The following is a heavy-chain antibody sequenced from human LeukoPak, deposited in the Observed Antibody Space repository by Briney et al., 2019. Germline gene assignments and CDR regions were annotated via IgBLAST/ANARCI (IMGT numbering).Heavy chain of an antibody. D-gene: IGHD6-6*01. J-gene: IGHJ6*02. V-gene: IGHV3-74*01. CDR2: INSDGSST. CDR3: ARDHGSSSVYYYYGMDV. Sequence: PGGSLRLSCAASGFTFSSYWMHWVRQAPGKGLXXXXXINSDGSSTSYADSVKGRFTISRDNAKNTLYLQMNSLRAEDTAVYYCARDHGSSSVYYYYGMDVWGQGTTVTVSS. CDR1: GFTFSSYW.